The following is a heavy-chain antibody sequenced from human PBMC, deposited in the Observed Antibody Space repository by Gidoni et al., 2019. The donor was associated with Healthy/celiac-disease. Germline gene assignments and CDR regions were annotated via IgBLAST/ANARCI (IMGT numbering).Heavy chain of an antibody. D-gene: IGHD5-18*01. V-gene: IGHV3-9*01. CDR2: ISWNSGSI. J-gene: IGHJ4*02. CDR3: AKGRGMATALLDY. CDR1: GFTFDDYA. Sequence: EVQLVESGGGLVQPGRSLRLSCAASGFTFDDYAMHWVRQAPGKGLEWVSGISWNSGSIGYADSVKGRFTISRDNAKNSLYLQMNSLRAEDTALYYCAKGRGMATALLDYWGQGTLVTVSS.